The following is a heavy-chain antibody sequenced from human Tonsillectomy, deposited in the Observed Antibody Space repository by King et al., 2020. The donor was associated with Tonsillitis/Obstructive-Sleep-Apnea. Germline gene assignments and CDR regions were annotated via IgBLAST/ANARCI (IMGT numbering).Heavy chain of an antibody. CDR2: IYPGDSDT. D-gene: IGHD4-17*01. CDR1: GYSFTSYW. Sequence: VQLVESGAEVKKPGESLKISCKGSGYSFTSYWIGWVRQMPGKGLEWMGIIYPGDSDTRYSPSFQGQVTISADKSISTAYLQWSSLKASDTAMYYCAGRRLFYGDRDWYFDLWGRGTLVTVSS. CDR3: AGRRLFYGDRDWYFDL. J-gene: IGHJ2*01. V-gene: IGHV5-51*03.